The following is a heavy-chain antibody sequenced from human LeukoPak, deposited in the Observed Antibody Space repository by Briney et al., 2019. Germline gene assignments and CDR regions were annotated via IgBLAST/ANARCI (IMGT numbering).Heavy chain of an antibody. J-gene: IGHJ4*02. CDR2: INGSGGST. D-gene: IGHD6-19*01. CDR1: GFTFSSYA. V-gene: IGHV3-23*01. CDR3: ANPIAVAGFDY. Sequence: GGSLRLSCAASGFTFSSYAMSWVRQAPGTGLEWVSAINGSGGSTYYADSVKGRFTISRDNSKNTLYLQMNSLRAEDTAVYYCANPIAVAGFDYWGQGTLVTVSS.